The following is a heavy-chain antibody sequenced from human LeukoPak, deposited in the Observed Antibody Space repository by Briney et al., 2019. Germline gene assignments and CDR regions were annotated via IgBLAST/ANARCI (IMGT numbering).Heavy chain of an antibody. V-gene: IGHV4-4*02. J-gene: IGHJ4*02. CDR1: GDSINSLDL. D-gene: IGHD3-22*01. Sequence: SGTLSLTCTVSGDSINSLDLWSWVRQPPGKGLEWIGEMYLSGTTHSNPSVKSRVTISIDKSKSQFFLSLSSVTAADTAVYYCAGLVGRYSSGLYYYYFDYWGQGTLVTVSS. CDR3: AGLVGRYSSGLYYYYFDY. CDR2: MYLSGTT.